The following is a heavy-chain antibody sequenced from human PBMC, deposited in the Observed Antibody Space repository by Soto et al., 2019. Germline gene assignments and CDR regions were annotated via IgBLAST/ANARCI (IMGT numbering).Heavy chain of an antibody. CDR3: ARGGNRYSNTASGVGGFDF. J-gene: IGHJ4*02. V-gene: IGHV4-59*01. Sequence: SGTLSLTCTVSGVSISSSYWSWIRQSPGTGLEWIGYIYYTGTTNYNPSLKRRVTISLDTAKNQFSLNVNSLTTADTAVYFCARGGNRYSNTASGVGGFDFWGQGTLVTVSS. CDR2: IYYTGTT. CDR1: GVSISSSY. D-gene: IGHD5-12*01.